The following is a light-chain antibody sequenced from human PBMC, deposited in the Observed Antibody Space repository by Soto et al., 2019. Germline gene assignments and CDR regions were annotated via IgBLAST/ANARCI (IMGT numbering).Light chain of an antibody. CDR3: LRYGDSPPAYT. J-gene: IGKJ2*01. Sequence: EIVLTQSPGTVSLSPGERATLSCRASQSVSSRNLAWYRQKPGQAPSLLIFGASNRATGIPDLFSGSGSGTDFTRTISRLEPEDCAVYYCLRYGDSPPAYTFGQGTKLEIK. CDR1: QSVSSRN. CDR2: GAS. V-gene: IGKV3-20*01.